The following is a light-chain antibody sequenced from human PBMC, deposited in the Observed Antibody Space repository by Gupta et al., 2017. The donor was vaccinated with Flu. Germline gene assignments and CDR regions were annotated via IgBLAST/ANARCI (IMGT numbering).Light chain of an antibody. J-gene: IGKJ4*01. CDR1: QGVRDK. Sequence: DIQMTQSPSSLSASVGDRVTITCRASQGVRDKLAWYQQKPGKAPQRLIHVASLLHSGVPSRFSGSGSGTEFTLTISSLQPEDFASYYCVQHDTFPPTFGGGTKVEI. CDR3: VQHDTFPPT. V-gene: IGKV1-17*01. CDR2: VAS.